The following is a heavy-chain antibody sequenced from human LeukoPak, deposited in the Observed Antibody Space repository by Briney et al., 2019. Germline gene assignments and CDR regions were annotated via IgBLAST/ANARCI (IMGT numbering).Heavy chain of an antibody. CDR1: GFTFSDYS. Sequence: GGSLRLSCEASGFTFSDYSMNWVRQAPGMGPEWVSYFSSRSGSITHYADSVKGRFTISRDNAKNSLYLQMNSVRAEDTAVYYCARRGIDAFDFWGQGTVVTVSS. J-gene: IGHJ3*01. V-gene: IGHV3-48*04. CDR2: FSSRSGSIT. CDR3: ARRGIDAFDF. D-gene: IGHD6-25*01.